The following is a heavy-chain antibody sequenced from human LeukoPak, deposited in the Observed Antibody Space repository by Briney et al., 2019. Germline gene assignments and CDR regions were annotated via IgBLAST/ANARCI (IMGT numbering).Heavy chain of an antibody. J-gene: IGHJ4*02. Sequence: SETLSLTCTVSGGSISSSSYYWGWIRQPPGTGLEWLGSIYYSGSTYYNPSLKSRVTISVDTSKNQFSLKLSSVTAADTAVYYCARSRLVRYLIKEPGDYDYWGQGTLVTVSS. CDR1: GGSISSSSYY. D-gene: IGHD3-9*01. V-gene: IGHV4-39*07. CDR3: ARSRLVRYLIKEPGDYDY. CDR2: IYYSGST.